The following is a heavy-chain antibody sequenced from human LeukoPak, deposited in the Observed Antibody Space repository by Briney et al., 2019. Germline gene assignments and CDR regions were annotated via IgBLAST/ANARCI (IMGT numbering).Heavy chain of an antibody. D-gene: IGHD3-3*01. CDR1: GGSISSGSYY. CDR2: IYTSGST. CDR3: ARGLHNYDFWSGHEAFDI. Sequence: PSQALSLTCTVSGGSISSGSYYWSWIRQPAGKGLEWIGRIYTSGSTNYNPSLKSRVTISVDTSKNQFSLKLSSVTAADTAVYYYARGLHNYDFWSGHEAFDIGGQGTMVTVSS. J-gene: IGHJ3*02. V-gene: IGHV4-61*02.